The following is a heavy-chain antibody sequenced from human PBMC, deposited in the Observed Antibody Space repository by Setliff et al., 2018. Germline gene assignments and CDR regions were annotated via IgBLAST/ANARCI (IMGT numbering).Heavy chain of an antibody. V-gene: IGHV4-38-2*01. J-gene: IGHJ3*02. CDR3: ATPRRDDSDTPFDTFDI. D-gene: IGHD3-3*01. CDR2: MSHRGRT. CDR1: GISIHSGHY. Sequence: PSETLSLTCGVSGISIHSGHYWGWIRQPPGKGLEWIVTMSHRGRTYYNPSLESRVTMSLDTSKNQFSLRLTYVAAADTAVYYCATPRRDDSDTPFDTFDIWGQGTMVTVSS.